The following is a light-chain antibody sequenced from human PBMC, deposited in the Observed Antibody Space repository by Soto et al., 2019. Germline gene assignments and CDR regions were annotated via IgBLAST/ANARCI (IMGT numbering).Light chain of an antibody. J-gene: IGLJ1*01. Sequence: QSVLTQPPSVSGAPGQRVTISCTGSTSKSGAGFVVHWYQQFPVQAPKLLIYGNNNRPSGVPDRFSGSKSGASASLAITGLQAEDEAEYFCQSYDSSLSGSKVFGTGTKLTVL. CDR3: QSYDSSLSGSKV. CDR2: GNN. V-gene: IGLV1-40*01. CDR1: TSKSGAGFV.